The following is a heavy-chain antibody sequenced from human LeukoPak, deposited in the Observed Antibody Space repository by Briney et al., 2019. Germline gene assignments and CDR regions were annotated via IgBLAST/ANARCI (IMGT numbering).Heavy chain of an antibody. J-gene: IGHJ4*02. CDR1: GFTFSSYA. Sequence: GGSLRLSYAASGFTFSSYAMNWVRQAPGKGLEWVAFIRYDGRNKYYADSVKGRFTISRDNSKNTLYLQMNSLRPEDTAVYYCARGGYYNMLTGFRGRILGFDSWGQGTLVTASP. CDR3: ARGGYYNMLTGFRGRILGFDS. CDR2: IRYDGRNK. D-gene: IGHD3-9*01. V-gene: IGHV3-30*02.